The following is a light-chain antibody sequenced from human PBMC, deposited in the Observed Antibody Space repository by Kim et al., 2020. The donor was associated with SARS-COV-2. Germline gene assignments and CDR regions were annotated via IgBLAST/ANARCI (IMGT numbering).Light chain of an antibody. Sequence: GQSVTTSCTGTSIDVGGYNYVSWYQQHPGKAPKLMISEVSKRPSGVPDRFSGSKSGNTASLTVSGLQAEDEADYYCSSYAGSSNFVFGTGTKVTVL. CDR3: SSYAGSSNFV. V-gene: IGLV2-8*01. CDR2: EVS. CDR1: SIDVGGYNY. J-gene: IGLJ1*01.